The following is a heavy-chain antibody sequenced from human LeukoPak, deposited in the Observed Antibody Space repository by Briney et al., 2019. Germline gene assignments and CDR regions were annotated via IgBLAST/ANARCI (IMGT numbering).Heavy chain of an antibody. V-gene: IGHV4-38-2*02. CDR3: ALTDRGDYVWGSYRPH. J-gene: IGHJ4*02. CDR1: GYSISSGYY. CDR2: LSHSGSS. Sequence: SETLSLTCTVSGYSISSGYYWGWIRQPPGKGLEWIGTLSHSGSSYYNPSLKSRVTISVDTSKNQFSLKLSSVTAADTAVYYCALTDRGDYVWGSYRPHWGQGTLVTVSS. D-gene: IGHD3-16*02.